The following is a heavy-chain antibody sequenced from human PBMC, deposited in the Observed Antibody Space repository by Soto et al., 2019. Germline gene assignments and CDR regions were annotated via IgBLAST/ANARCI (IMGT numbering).Heavy chain of an antibody. Sequence: EMQLVESGGGLVQPGGSLRLSCATSGFTFPNYWMSWVRQAPGKGLEWVANIKQDGSEKYYVDSVKGRFTISRDNTKNSVYLQMNSLRGEDTGVYYCARDKYYGPGNDYWGQGTLVTVSS. CDR2: IKQDGSEK. D-gene: IGHD3-10*01. CDR1: GFTFPNYW. CDR3: ARDKYYGPGNDY. J-gene: IGHJ4*02. V-gene: IGHV3-7*05.